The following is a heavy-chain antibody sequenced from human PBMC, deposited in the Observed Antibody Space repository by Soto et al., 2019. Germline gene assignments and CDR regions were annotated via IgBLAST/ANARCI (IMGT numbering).Heavy chain of an antibody. CDR3: ARVLGASSPDDSFDI. CDR1: GYTFTGYY. V-gene: IGHV1-2*04. CDR2: INPNSGGT. Sequence: ASVKVSCKASGYTFTGYYMHWVRQAPGQGLEWMGWINPNSGGTNYAQKFQGWVTMTRDTSISTAYIELSRLRSDDTAVYYCARVLGASSPDDSFDIWGQGTMVTVSS. D-gene: IGHD3-16*01. J-gene: IGHJ3*02.